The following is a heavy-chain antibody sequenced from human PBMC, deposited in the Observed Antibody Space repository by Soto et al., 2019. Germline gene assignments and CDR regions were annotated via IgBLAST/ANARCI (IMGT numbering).Heavy chain of an antibody. Sequence: PGESLKISCKASGYSFTIYWIGWVRQMPGKGLEWMGIIYPGDSDTRYSPSFQGQVTISADKSISTAYLQWSSLKASDTAIYYCERGNTAMAFDYWGQGTLVTVSS. CDR1: GYSFTIYW. V-gene: IGHV5-51*01. CDR2: IYPGDSDT. J-gene: IGHJ4*02. CDR3: ERGNTAMAFDY. D-gene: IGHD5-18*01.